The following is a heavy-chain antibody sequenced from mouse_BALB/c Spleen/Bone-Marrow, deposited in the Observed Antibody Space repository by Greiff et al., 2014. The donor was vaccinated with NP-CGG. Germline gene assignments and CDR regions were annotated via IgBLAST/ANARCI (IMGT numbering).Heavy chain of an antibody. J-gene: IGHJ3*01. D-gene: IGHD1-1*01. CDR1: GFNIKDTY. CDR2: IDPANGNT. CDR3: ATYYYGSSWGFAY. V-gene: IGHV14-3*02. Sequence: VQLQQSGAELVKPGASVKLSCTASGFNIKDTYMHWVKQRPEQGLERMGRIDPANGNTKYDPKFQGKATITADTSSNTAYLQXXXXXXXXXXVYYCATYYYGSSWGFAYWGQGTLVTVSA.